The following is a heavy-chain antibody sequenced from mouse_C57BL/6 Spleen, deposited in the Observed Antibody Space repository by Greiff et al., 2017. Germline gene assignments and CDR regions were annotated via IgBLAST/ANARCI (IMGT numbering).Heavy chain of an antibody. J-gene: IGHJ3*01. Sequence: VHLVESGAELVRPGASVKLSCTASGFNIKDDYMHWVKQRPEQGLEWIGWIDPENGDTESASKFQGKATITADTSSNTAYLQLSSLTSEDTAVYYCTTGGVYYGNYEGFAYWGQGTLVTVSA. CDR1: GFNIKDDY. CDR2: IDPENGDT. CDR3: TTGGVYYGNYEGFAY. V-gene: IGHV14-4*01. D-gene: IGHD2-1*01.